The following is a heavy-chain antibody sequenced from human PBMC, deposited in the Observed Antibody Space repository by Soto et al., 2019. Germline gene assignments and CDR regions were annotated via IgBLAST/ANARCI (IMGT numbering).Heavy chain of an antibody. CDR3: ASQPNTATAGYGMDV. J-gene: IGHJ6*02. V-gene: IGHV3-21*01. Sequence: EVQLVESGGGLVKPGGSLRLSCAASGFTFSSYSMNWVRQAPGKGLEWVSSISSSSSYIYYADSVKGRFTISRDNAKNSLYLQMNSLRAEDTAVYYCASQPNTATAGYGMDVWGQGTTVTVSS. D-gene: IGHD5-18*01. CDR2: ISSSSSYI. CDR1: GFTFSSYS.